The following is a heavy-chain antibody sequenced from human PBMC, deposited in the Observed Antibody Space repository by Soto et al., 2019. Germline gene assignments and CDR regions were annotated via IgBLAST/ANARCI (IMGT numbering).Heavy chain of an antibody. CDR2: ISSCSTI. CDR3: ARDRPPNYDFWSGYFLDAFDI. CDR1: GFTFSSYS. V-gene: IGHV3-48*01. D-gene: IGHD3-3*01. Sequence: EVQLVESGGGLVQPGGSLRLSCAASGFTFSSYSMNWVRQAPGKGLEWVSYISSCSTIYYADSVKGRFTISRDNAKNSLYLQMNSLRAEDTAVYYCARDRPPNYDFWSGYFLDAFDIWGQGTMVTVSS. J-gene: IGHJ3*02.